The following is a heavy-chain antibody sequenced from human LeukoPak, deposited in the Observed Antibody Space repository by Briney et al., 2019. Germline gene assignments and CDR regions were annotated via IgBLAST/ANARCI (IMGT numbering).Heavy chain of an antibody. V-gene: IGHV3-23*01. CDR1: GFTFSSYA. Sequence: GGSLRLSCAASGFTFSSYAMNWVRQAPGKGLEWVSAISGGGGSTYYADSVKGRFTISRDNSKNTLYLQMNSLRADDTALYYCAKDSSSSPHWFDPWGQGTLVTVSS. CDR2: ISGGGGST. J-gene: IGHJ5*02. CDR3: AKDSSSSPHWFDP. D-gene: IGHD6-6*01.